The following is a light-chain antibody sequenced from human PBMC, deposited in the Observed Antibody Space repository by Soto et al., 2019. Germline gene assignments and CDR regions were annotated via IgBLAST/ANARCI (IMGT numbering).Light chain of an antibody. Sequence: QSVLTQPASVSGSPGQSITISCTGTSSDVGSYNLVSWYQQHPGKAPKLMIYEGSKRPSGVSNRFSGSKSGNTASLTISGLQAADEADYYCCSYAGSSTFHVVFGGGTKLTVL. J-gene: IGLJ2*01. CDR2: EGS. V-gene: IGLV2-23*03. CDR3: CSYAGSSTFHVV. CDR1: SSDVGSYNL.